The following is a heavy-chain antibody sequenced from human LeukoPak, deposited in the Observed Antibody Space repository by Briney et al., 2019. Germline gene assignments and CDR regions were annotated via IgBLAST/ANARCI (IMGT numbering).Heavy chain of an antibody. Sequence: GASVKVSCKAPGYTFTSYGISWVRQAPGQGLEWMGWISAYNDSTNYAQKLQGRVTMTTDTSTSTAYMELRSLRSDDTAVYYCARDSPLGYCSSTSCPIDYWGQGTLVTVSS. CDR3: ARDSPLGYCSSTSCPIDY. V-gene: IGHV1-18*01. CDR2: ISAYNDST. D-gene: IGHD2-2*01. J-gene: IGHJ4*02. CDR1: GYTFTSYG.